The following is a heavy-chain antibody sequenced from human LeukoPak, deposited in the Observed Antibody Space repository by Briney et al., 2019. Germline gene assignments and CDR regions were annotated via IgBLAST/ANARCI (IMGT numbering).Heavy chain of an antibody. CDR3: ARQNIHLWALNY. CDR2: IHYGGST. V-gene: IGHV4-39*01. CDR1: GGSISSSTYY. Sequence: SETLSLTCSVSGGSISSSTYYWGWIRQPPGKGLEWIAGIHYGGSTYYSPSLKSRLTISIDPSKNQFSLKVRSVTAADTAVYYCARQNIHLWALNYWGQGTLVTVSS. J-gene: IGHJ4*02. D-gene: IGHD5-18*01.